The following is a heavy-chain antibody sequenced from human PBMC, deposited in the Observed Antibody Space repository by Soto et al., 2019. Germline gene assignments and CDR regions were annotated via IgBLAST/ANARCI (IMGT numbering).Heavy chain of an antibody. V-gene: IGHV3-53*01. CDR1: GFIVSNLY. CDR2: IDDADTT. D-gene: IGHD3-3*01. CDR3: VNDTSIGESWGT. Sequence: PGRSLRLSCGASGFIVSNLYMNLVRQAPGKGLQWVSFIDDADTTYYADSVKGRFTICRDTSKNTLYLQMNRMRADDTAVYYCVNDTSIGESWGTWGLGTLGTASS. J-gene: IGHJ5*02.